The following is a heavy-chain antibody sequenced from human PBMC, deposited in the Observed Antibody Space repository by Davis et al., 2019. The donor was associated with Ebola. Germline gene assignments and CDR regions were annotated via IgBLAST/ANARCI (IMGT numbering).Heavy chain of an antibody. CDR3: ARGSFGDFWRLGYFDY. CDR1: GGSFSGYY. Sequence: SETLSLTCAVYGGSFSGYYWSWIRQPPAKGLEWIGEINHSGSTNYNPSLKSRVTISVDTSKNQFSLKLSSVTAADTAVYYCARGSFGDFWRLGYFDYWGQGTLVTVSS. V-gene: IGHV4-34*01. J-gene: IGHJ4*02. D-gene: IGHD3-3*01. CDR2: INHSGST.